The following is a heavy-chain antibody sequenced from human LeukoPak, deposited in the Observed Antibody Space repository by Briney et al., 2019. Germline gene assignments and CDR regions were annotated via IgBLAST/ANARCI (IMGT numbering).Heavy chain of an antibody. CDR1: GFTFSGYA. CDR3: AKKGGSDWPPRAFDH. V-gene: IGHV3-23*01. CDR2: ISGNAGDT. D-gene: IGHD6-19*01. Sequence: GGSLRLSCAASGFTFSGYAMNWVRQAPGKGLEWVSGISGNAGDTFYADSVKGRFTISRDNSKNTLYLQMNSLRDEDTAVYYCAKKGGSDWPPRAFDHWGQGTLVTVSS. J-gene: IGHJ4*02.